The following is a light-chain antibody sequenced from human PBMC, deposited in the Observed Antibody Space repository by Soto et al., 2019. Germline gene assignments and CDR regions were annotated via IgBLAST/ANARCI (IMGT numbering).Light chain of an antibody. J-gene: IGLJ1*01. CDR1: SSDVGGYNY. CDR3: SSYAGSNNV. Sequence: QSALTQPPSASGSPVQSVTISCTGTSSDVGGYNYVSWYQQHPGKAPKLMIYEVSKRHSGVPDRFSGSKSGNTASLTVSGRQAEDEADYFCSSYAGSNNVFGTGTTVTVL. CDR2: EVS. V-gene: IGLV2-8*01.